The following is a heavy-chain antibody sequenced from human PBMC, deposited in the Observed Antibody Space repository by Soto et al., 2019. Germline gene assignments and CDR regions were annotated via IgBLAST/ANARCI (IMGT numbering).Heavy chain of an antibody. CDR2: IIPIFGTA. V-gene: IGHV1-69*13. D-gene: IGHD3-22*01. J-gene: IGHJ3*02. CDR1: GGTFSSYA. CDR3: ATFDYYYDSSGFPGAFDI. Sequence: SVKVSCKASGGTFSSYAISWVRQAPGQGLEWMGGIIPIFGTANYAQKFQGRVTITADESTSTAYTELSSLRSEDTAVYYCATFDYYYDSSGFPGAFDIWGQGTMVTVS.